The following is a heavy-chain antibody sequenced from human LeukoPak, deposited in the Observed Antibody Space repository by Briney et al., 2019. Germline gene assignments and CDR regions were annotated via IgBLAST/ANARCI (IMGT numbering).Heavy chain of an antibody. J-gene: IGHJ1*01. D-gene: IGHD2-2*01. CDR1: GFTFSSYS. CDR3: ATYSSSNGREFQY. Sequence: GGSLRLSCAASGFTFSSYSMNWVRQAPGKGLEWVPSISSSSSYIYYADSVKGRFTISRDNAKNSLYLQMNSLRAEDTAVYYCATYSSSNGREFQYWGQGTLVTVSS. V-gene: IGHV3-21*01. CDR2: ISSSSSYI.